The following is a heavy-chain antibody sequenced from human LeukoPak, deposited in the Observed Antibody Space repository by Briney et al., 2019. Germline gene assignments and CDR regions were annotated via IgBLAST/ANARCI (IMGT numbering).Heavy chain of an antibody. CDR2: ISGDSTDI. Sequence: PGGSLRLSCATSGFTFKSYAMNWVRQSPGKGLEWVSSISGDSTDIYYADSLMGRSTISRDNAKNSLYLQMNSLRAEDTAVYYCAELGITMIGGVWGKGTTVTISS. CDR1: GFTFKSYA. V-gene: IGHV3-21*01. D-gene: IGHD3-10*02. CDR3: AELGITMIGGV. J-gene: IGHJ6*04.